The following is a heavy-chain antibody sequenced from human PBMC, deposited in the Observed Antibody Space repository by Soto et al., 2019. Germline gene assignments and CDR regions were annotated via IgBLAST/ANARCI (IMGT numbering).Heavy chain of an antibody. J-gene: IGHJ6*02. CDR2: ISWNSGSI. CDR3: AKDLSGSYYYYYYGMDV. Sequence: SLKISCAASGFTFDDYAMHWVRQAPGKGLEWVSGISWNSGSIGYADSVKGRFTISRDNAKNSLYLQMNSLRAEDTALYYCAKDLSGSYYYYYYGMDVWGQGTTVTVSS. D-gene: IGHD1-26*01. CDR1: GFTFDDYA. V-gene: IGHV3-9*01.